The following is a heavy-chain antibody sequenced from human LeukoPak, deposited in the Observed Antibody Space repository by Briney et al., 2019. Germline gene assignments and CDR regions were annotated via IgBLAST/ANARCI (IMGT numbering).Heavy chain of an antibody. V-gene: IGHV3-30*18. CDR2: ISHDGNNK. J-gene: IGHJ4*02. CDR1: GFTFSVYG. Sequence: PGRSLRLSCAASGFTFSVYGMHWVRQAPGKGLEWVAVISHDGNNKYYEDSVKGRFSISRDNSKNTLYLQMTSLRAEDTAIYYCAKAEGVSGSLYHGDYWGQGTLVTVSS. D-gene: IGHD3-10*01. CDR3: AKAEGVSGSLYHGDY.